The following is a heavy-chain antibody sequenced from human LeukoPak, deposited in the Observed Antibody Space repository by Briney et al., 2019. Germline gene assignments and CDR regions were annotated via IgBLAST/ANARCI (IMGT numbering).Heavy chain of an antibody. Sequence: SETLSLTCAVYGVTFSGYYWSWIPQPPGKGLEWSGEINHSGSTNYNPSLKSRVTISVDTSKNQFSLKLRSVTAADTAVYYCARGDSYGYLTANYFDHWGQGTLVTVSP. CDR1: GVTFSGYY. J-gene: IGHJ4*02. V-gene: IGHV4-34*01. D-gene: IGHD5-18*01. CDR2: INHSGST. CDR3: ARGDSYGYLTANYFDH.